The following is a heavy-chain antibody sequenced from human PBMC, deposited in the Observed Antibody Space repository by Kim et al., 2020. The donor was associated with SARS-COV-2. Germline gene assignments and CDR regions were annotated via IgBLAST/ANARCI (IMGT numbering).Heavy chain of an antibody. CDR2: IKSKTDGGTT. Sequence: GGSLRLSCAASGFTFSNAWMSWVRQAPGKGLEWVGRIKSKTDGGTTDYAAPVKDRFTISRDDSKNTLYLQMNSLKTEDTAVYYCTTDLISGYSYGLDWFDPWGQGTLVTVSS. CDR1: GFTFSNAW. V-gene: IGHV3-15*01. J-gene: IGHJ5*02. CDR3: TTDLISGYSYGLDWFDP. D-gene: IGHD5-18*01.